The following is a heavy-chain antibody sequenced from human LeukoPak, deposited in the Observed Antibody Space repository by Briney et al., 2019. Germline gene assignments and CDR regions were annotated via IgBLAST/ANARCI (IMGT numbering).Heavy chain of an antibody. D-gene: IGHD2-15*01. Sequence: PSETLSLTCSVSGGSISSYYWSWIRQPAGKGLEWIGRIYTSGSTNYNPSLKSRVTMSVDTSKNQFSLKLSSVTAADTAVYYCARVGRLGYCSGGSCSHHYYYYGMDVWGQGTTVTVSS. CDR2: IYTSGST. CDR3: ARVGRLGYCSGGSCSHHYYYYGMDV. V-gene: IGHV4-4*07. CDR1: GGSISSYY. J-gene: IGHJ6*02.